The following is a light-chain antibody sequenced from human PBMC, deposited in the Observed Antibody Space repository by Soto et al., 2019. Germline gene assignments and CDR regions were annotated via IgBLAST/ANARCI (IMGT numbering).Light chain of an antibody. V-gene: IGLV1-44*01. Sequence: QSVLTQPPSASATPGQRVTISCSGSSSNIGSGTVNWYQHLPGTAPKLLIYSNGQRPSGVPDRFSGSKSGTSASLAISGIQSEDEADYYCAAWDDSLNVVVFGGGTKLTVL. J-gene: IGLJ2*01. CDR3: AAWDDSLNVVV. CDR2: SNG. CDR1: SSNIGSGT.